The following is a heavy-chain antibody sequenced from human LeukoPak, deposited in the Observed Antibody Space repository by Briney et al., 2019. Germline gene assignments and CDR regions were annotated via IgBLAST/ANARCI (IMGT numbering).Heavy chain of an antibody. D-gene: IGHD6-13*01. V-gene: IGHV1-2*02. J-gene: IGHJ1*01. Sequence: ASVKVSCKASEYTFTAYYVHWVRQAPGQGLEWMGWINPNSGDTNFAQNFQGRVTMTRDTSISAAYMELSRLRSDDTAVYYCARSMAPSGSLYFQHWGQGTLVTVSS. CDR2: INPNSGDT. CDR1: EYTFTAYY. CDR3: ARSMAPSGSLYFQH.